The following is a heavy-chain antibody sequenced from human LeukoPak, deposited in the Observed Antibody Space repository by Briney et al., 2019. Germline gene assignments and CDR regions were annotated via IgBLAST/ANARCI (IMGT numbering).Heavy chain of an antibody. V-gene: IGHV3-48*01. CDR2: ISSSSSTI. J-gene: IGHJ6*02. Sequence: GSLGLSCAASGFTFSSYSMNWVRQAPGKGLEWVSYISSSSSTIYYADSVKGRFTISRDNAKNSLYLQMNSLRAEDTAVYYCARGGGASFYYYYGMDVWGQGTTVTVSS. CDR3: ARGGGASFYYYYGMDV. CDR1: GFTFSSYS. D-gene: IGHD3-10*01.